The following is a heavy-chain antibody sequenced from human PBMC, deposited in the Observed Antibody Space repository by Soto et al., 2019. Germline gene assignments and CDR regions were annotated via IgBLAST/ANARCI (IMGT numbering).Heavy chain of an antibody. V-gene: IGHV1-18*01. CDR2: ISAYNDDT. CDR1: GYTYPSYG. Sequence: QAQLVQSGAEVKKPGASVKVSCKASGYTYPSYGISWVRQAPGQGLEWMGWISAYNDDTKFAQKFQGRLTLTTDTAADTAYMELRSLRSDDTAVYYCARRQQDSATYPPYFYYYMDVWGKGTTVAVSS. CDR3: ARRQQDSATYPPYFYYYMDV. J-gene: IGHJ6*03. D-gene: IGHD3-10*01.